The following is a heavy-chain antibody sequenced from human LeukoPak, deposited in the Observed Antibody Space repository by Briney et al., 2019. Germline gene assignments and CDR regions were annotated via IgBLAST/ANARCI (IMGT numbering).Heavy chain of an antibody. CDR2: ISAYNGNT. V-gene: IGHV1-18*01. CDR1: GYTFTSYG. Sequence: ASVKVPCKASGYTFTSYGISWVRQASGQGLEWMGWISAYNGNTNYAQKLQGRVTMTTDTSTSTAYMELRSLRSDDTAVYYCARQDSGSFVDYFDYWGQGTLVTVSS. J-gene: IGHJ4*02. CDR3: ARQDSGSFVDYFDY. D-gene: IGHD6-13*01.